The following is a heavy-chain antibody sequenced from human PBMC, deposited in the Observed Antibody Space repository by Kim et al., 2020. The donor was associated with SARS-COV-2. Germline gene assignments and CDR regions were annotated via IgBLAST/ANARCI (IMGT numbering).Heavy chain of an antibody. CDR1: SDSISSYY. Sequence: SETLSLTCSVSSDSISSYYCSWIRQLPGKGLEWLGYIYNNGNTDYKASLKTRVTISWDTSGNQFSLDLTSLNGADTAVNYCARWDGRPSSPQVDYLALG. J-gene: IGHJ4*02. CDR2: IYNNGNT. CDR3: ARWDGRPSSPQVDY. V-gene: IGHV4-4*09. D-gene: IGHD6-6*01.